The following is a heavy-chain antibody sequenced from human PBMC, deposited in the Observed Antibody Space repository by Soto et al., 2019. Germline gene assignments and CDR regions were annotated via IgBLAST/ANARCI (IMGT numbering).Heavy chain of an antibody. D-gene: IGHD6-13*01. CDR3: ARVAAAGTGGKKFHFDK. J-gene: IGHJ4*02. V-gene: IGHV4-59*01. CDR2: IYYSGST. Sequence: SETLSLTCTVSGGSISSYYWSWIRQPPGKGLEWIGYIYYSGSTNYNPSLKSRVTISVDTSKNQFSLKLSSVTAADTAVYYCARVAAAGTGGKKFHFDKWGQGTLVTVSS. CDR1: GGSISSYY.